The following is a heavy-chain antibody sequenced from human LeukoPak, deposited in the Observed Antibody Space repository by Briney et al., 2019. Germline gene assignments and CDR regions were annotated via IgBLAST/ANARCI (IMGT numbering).Heavy chain of an antibody. J-gene: IGHJ5*02. D-gene: IGHD2-2*01. CDR1: GGSISSGGYY. CDR2: IYYSGST. Sequence: SETLYLTCTVSGGSISSGGYYWSWIRQHPGKGLEWIGYIYYSGSTYYNPSLKSRVTISVDTSKNQFSLKLSSVTAADTAVYYCARGGVVPAAISWFDPWGQGTLVTVSS. CDR3: ARGGVVPAAISWFDP. V-gene: IGHV4-31*03.